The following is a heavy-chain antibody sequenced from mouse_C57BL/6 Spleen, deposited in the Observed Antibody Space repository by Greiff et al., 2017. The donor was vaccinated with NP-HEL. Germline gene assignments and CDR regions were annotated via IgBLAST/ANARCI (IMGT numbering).Heavy chain of an antibody. Sequence: VQRVESGAELAKPGASVKLSCKASGYTFTSYWMHWVKQRPGQGLEWIGYINPSSGYTKYNQKFKDKATLTADKSSSTAYMQLSSLTYEDSAVYYCIYYEYFDYWGQGTTLTVSS. V-gene: IGHV1-7*01. CDR3: IYYEYFDY. J-gene: IGHJ2*01. D-gene: IGHD2-4*01. CDR2: INPSSGYT. CDR1: GYTFTSYW.